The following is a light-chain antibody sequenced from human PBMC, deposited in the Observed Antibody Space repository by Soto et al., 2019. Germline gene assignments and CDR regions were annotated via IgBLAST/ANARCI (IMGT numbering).Light chain of an antibody. J-gene: IGKJ5*01. Sequence: EIVMTQSPATLSVSPGERATLSCRASQSVSSNLACYQQKPGQAPRLLIYGVSTRATGIPARFSGSGSGTEFTLTISSLQSEDFAVYYCQQYNNCPAITFGQGTRLEIK. CDR3: QQYNNCPAIT. CDR2: GVS. CDR1: QSVSSN. V-gene: IGKV3D-15*01.